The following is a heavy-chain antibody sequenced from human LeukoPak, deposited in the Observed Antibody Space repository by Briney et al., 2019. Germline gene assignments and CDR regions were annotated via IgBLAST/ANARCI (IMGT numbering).Heavy chain of an antibody. CDR3: ARALAAAGPIDY. J-gene: IGHJ4*02. CDR1: GFTFDDYA. D-gene: IGHD6-13*01. Sequence: GGSLRLSCAASGFTFDDYAMHWVRQAPGRGLEWVAVISYDGSNKYYADSVKGRFTISRDNSKNTLYLQMNSLRAEDTAVYYCARALAAAGPIDYWGQGTLVTVSS. V-gene: IGHV3-30*03. CDR2: ISYDGSNK.